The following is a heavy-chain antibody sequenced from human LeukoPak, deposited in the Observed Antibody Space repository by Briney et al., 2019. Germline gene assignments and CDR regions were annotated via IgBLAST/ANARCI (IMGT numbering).Heavy chain of an antibody. J-gene: IGHJ4*02. CDR1: GLTFSDYY. V-gene: IGHV3-11*06. Sequence: PGGSLRLSCAASGLTFSDYYMSWIRQAPGKGLEWVSYISSSSSYTNYADSVKGRFTISRDNAKNSLYLQMNSLRAKDTAVYYCARTALLCGSCYSESTDFDYWGQGTLVTVSS. CDR2: ISSSSSYT. CDR3: ARTALLCGSCYSESTDFDY. D-gene: IGHD2-15*01.